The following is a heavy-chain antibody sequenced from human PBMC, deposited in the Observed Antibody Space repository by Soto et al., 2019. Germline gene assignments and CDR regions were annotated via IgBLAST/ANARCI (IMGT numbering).Heavy chain of an antibody. V-gene: IGHV3-30*18. Sequence: GGSLRLSCASSGFTFSTYGMHWVRQAPGKGLEWVAVISYDGSNKYYAESVKGRFTISRDNSKNTLYLQMNSPRAEDTAVYYCAKAVGYCSSTSCRDYYYYYGMDVWGQGTTVTVSS. CDR3: AKAVGYCSSTSCRDYYYYYGMDV. D-gene: IGHD2-2*01. CDR2: ISYDGSNK. J-gene: IGHJ6*02. CDR1: GFTFSTYG.